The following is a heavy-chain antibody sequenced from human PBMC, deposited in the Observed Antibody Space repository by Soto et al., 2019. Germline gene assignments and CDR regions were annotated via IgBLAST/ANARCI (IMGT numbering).Heavy chain of an antibody. D-gene: IGHD4-17*01. J-gene: IGHJ4*02. CDR2: IIGIGDTA. Sequence: EVQLLEAGGGLVQPGGSLRLSCAASGFSFRDYGMSWVRQAPGKGLEWLSAIIGIGDTAYYADSVRGRFTISRANSKNTLYLQLNDLGAEDTAIYYCAKDYDYGDSLPFDYWGQGTLVTVSS. CDR3: AKDYDYGDSLPFDY. V-gene: IGHV3-23*01. CDR1: GFSFRDYG.